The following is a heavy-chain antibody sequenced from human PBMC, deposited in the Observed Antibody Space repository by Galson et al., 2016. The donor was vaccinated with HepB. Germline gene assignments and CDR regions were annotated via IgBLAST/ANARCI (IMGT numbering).Heavy chain of an antibody. J-gene: IGHJ6*04. D-gene: IGHD2-2*01. CDR2: ISRGGDSR. CDR1: GFTFGGYG. CDR3: VQGSTAPAV. Sequence: SLRLSCAAPGFTFGGYGMTWVRQAPGKGLECVASISRGGDSRDYADSVRGRFTISRDNSKNILYLQMNSLRAEDTALYYCVQGSTAPAVWGKGTPVTVST. V-gene: IGHV3-23*01.